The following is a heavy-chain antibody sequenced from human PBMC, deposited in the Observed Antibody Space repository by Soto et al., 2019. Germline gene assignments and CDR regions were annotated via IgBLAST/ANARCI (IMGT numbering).Heavy chain of an antibody. CDR3: ARGMYDSSGFSNPFDI. Sequence: SETLSLTCTVSGVSISSSYWSWIRQSPGKKMQWIGYIYYSGSVKYNPSLNSRVTISADMSRNQLSLRVTPVTAADTALYYCARGMYDSSGFSNPFDIWGQGTMVTVSS. CDR1: GVSISSSY. D-gene: IGHD3-22*01. J-gene: IGHJ3*02. CDR2: IYYSGSV. V-gene: IGHV4-59*01.